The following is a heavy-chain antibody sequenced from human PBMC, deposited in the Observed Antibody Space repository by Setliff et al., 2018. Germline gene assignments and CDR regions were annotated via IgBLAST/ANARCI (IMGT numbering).Heavy chain of an antibody. V-gene: IGHV1-18*01. Sequence: ASVKVSCKATGYTFSSYYMHWVRQAPGQGPEWMGWISAYSGETNYAQIFQGRVTITTDTSTNTASLEVRSLRSDDTAIYYCARINFYVSSGYYYAPDFWGQGTLVTVSS. D-gene: IGHD3-22*01. J-gene: IGHJ4*02. CDR1: GYTFSSYY. CDR2: ISAYSGET. CDR3: ARINFYVSSGYYYAPDF.